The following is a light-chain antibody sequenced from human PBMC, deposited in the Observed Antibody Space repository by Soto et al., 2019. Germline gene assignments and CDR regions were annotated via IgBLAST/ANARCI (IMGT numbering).Light chain of an antibody. CDR2: GAS. CDR3: QQYGSSLLT. Sequence: EIVLTQSPGTLSLSPGERATLSCRASQSVSSSYLAWYQQKPGQAPRLLIYGASSRATGIPDRFSGRGSGPDFTLTISRLEPEDCAVYYCQQYGSSLLTFGGGTKVEI. V-gene: IGKV3-20*01. J-gene: IGKJ4*01. CDR1: QSVSSSY.